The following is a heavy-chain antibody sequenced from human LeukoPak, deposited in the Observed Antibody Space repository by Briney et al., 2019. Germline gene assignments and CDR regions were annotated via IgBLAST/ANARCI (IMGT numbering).Heavy chain of an antibody. D-gene: IGHD3-3*01. Sequence: GGSLRLSCAASGFTFSNYGMSWVRQAPGKGLEWVSGISGSGGSTYYTDSVRGRFTISRGNSKNTLYLQMNSLRAEDTAVYYCAKDKTYHDFWSGHDAFDIWGQGTKVTVSS. V-gene: IGHV3-23*01. CDR3: AKDKTYHDFWSGHDAFDI. CDR1: GFTFSNYG. CDR2: ISGSGGST. J-gene: IGHJ3*02.